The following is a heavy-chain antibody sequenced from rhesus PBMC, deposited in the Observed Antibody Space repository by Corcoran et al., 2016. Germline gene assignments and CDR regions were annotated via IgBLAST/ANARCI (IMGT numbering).Heavy chain of an antibody. D-gene: IGHD6-31*01. CDR3: ASSGYSSGSTPHY. Sequence: EVQLVETGGGLVQPGGSLKRSCAASGFTFSTYGMSWVREAPGKGLEWVSDINSGGGTTYSADSVKGRFTLSRDNSKNTLSLQMNSLRPEDTAVYYCASSGYSSGSTPHYWGQGVLVTVSS. J-gene: IGHJ4*01. CDR2: INSGGGTT. CDR1: GFTFSTYG. V-gene: IGHV3S5*01.